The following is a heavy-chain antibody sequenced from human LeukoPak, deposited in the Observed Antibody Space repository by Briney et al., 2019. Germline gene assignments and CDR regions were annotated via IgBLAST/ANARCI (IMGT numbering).Heavy chain of an antibody. CDR2: IRNKAQRYTT. V-gene: IGHV3-72*01. Sequence: GGSLRLSCAASGLTFSDHYMDWVRQAPGKGLEWVGRIRNKAQRYTTDYAGSVKGRFTISRDESKSSVYLQMNSLNTEDTAVYYCVTPAIAGGNFDYRGRGTLVTVSS. CDR1: GLTFSDHY. CDR3: VTPAIAGGNFDY. J-gene: IGHJ4*02. D-gene: IGHD3-16*01.